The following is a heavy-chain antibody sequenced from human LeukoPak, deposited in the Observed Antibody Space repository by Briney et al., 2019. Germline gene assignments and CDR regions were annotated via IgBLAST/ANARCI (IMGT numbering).Heavy chain of an antibody. J-gene: IGHJ4*02. V-gene: IGHV3-21*01. D-gene: IGHD5-12*01. Sequence: GGSLRLSCAASGFTFSSYSMNWVRQAPGKGLEWVSSISSSSNYIYYADSMKGRFTISRDNAKNSLYLQMNSLRAEDTAVYYCARYEGWLRTFDYWGQGTLVTVSS. CDR2: ISSSSNYI. CDR1: GFTFSSYS. CDR3: ARYEGWLRTFDY.